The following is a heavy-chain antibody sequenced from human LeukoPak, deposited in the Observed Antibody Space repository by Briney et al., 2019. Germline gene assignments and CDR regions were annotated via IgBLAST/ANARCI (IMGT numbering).Heavy chain of an antibody. CDR3: ARESPGGVEMVTRDAFDI. J-gene: IGHJ3*02. V-gene: IGHV1-18*01. CDR1: GYTFTSYG. CDR2: ISAYNGNT. Sequence: ASVKVSCKASGYTFTSYGIIWVRQAPGQGLEWMGWISAYNGNTNYAQKLQGRVTMTTDTSTSTAYMELRSLRSDDTAVYYCARESPGGVEMVTRDAFDIWGQGTMVTVSS. D-gene: IGHD5-24*01.